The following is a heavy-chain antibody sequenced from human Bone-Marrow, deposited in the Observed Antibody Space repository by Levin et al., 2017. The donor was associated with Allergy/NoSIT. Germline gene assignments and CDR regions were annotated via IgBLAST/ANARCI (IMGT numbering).Heavy chain of an antibody. Sequence: GESLKISCPASGFTFSNYWMTWVRQAPGKGLEWVASTNQDGSDKYYVDSVKGRFTISRDNVKISLFLQLNSLRAEDTAVYYCARGRSMDVWGQGTTVTVSS. V-gene: IGHV3-7*01. CDR1: GFTFSNYW. J-gene: IGHJ6*02. CDR2: TNQDGSDK. CDR3: ARGRSMDV.